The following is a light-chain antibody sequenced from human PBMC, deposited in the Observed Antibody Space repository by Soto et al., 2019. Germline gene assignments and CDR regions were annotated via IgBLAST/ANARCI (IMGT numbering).Light chain of an antibody. Sequence: QSALTQPASVSGSPGQSITISCTGTSGDVGGYNYVSWYQRHPGKAPKLIIYDVTNRPSGVSDRFSGFKSGHTASLTISGPRAEDQGDYYCASYISSTFVVFGGGTKVTVL. CDR1: SGDVGGYNY. CDR3: ASYISSTFVV. V-gene: IGLV2-14*01. CDR2: DVT. J-gene: IGLJ2*01.